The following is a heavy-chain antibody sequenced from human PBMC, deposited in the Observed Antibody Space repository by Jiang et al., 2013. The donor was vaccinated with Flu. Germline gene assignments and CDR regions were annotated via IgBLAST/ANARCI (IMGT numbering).Heavy chain of an antibody. CDR3: ATKSGGSLTPENNWFDP. J-gene: IGHJ5*02. CDR2: IIPIFGTA. Sequence: GAEVKKPGSSVKVSCKASGGTFSSYAISWVRQAPGQGLEWMGGIIPIFGTANYAQKFQGRVTMTEDTSTDTAYMELSSLRSEDTAVYYCATKSGGSLTPENNWFDPWGQGTLVTVSS. V-gene: IGHV1-69*06. D-gene: IGHD2-15*01. CDR1: GGTFSSYA.